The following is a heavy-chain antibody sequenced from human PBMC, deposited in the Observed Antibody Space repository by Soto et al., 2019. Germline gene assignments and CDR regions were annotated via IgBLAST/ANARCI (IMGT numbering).Heavy chain of an antibody. V-gene: IGHV3-48*02. Sequence: PGGSLRLSCAASGFTFSSYSMNWVRQAPGKGLEWVSYISRSSSTIYYADSVKGRFTISRDNAKNSLYLQMNSLRDEDTAVYYCACATYYDYVWGTFDFWGQGTMDTVS. D-gene: IGHD3-16*01. CDR3: ACATYYDYVWGTFDF. CDR2: ISRSSSTI. CDR1: GFTFSSYS. J-gene: IGHJ3*01.